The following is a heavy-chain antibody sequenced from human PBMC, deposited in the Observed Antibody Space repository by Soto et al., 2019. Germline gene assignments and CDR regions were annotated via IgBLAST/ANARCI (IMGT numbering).Heavy chain of an antibody. Sequence: GGSLGLSCAASGFTFSIYAMRWFRQAPGKGLEWVSAISGSGGSTYYADSVKGRFTISRDNSKNTLYLQMNSLRAEDTAVYYCARPYNLGGVATTSYYFDYWGQGTLVTVSS. CDR1: GFTFSIYA. CDR2: ISGSGGST. CDR3: ARPYNLGGVATTSYYFDY. V-gene: IGHV3-23*01. D-gene: IGHD5-12*01. J-gene: IGHJ4*02.